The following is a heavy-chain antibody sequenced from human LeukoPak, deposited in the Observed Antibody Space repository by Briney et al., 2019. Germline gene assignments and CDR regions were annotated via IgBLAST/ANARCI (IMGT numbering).Heavy chain of an antibody. D-gene: IGHD3-22*01. CDR3: ARDMYQFDSSAYYYFDY. V-gene: IGHV3-53*01. CDR2: IYSGGDT. CDR1: GFTVSSNY. Sequence: PGESLRLSCAASGFTVSSNYMSWVRQAPGKGLEQVSVIYSGGDTYYADSVKGRFTISRDNAKNSLYLQMNSLRAEDTAVYYCARDMYQFDSSAYYYFDYWGQGTLVTVSS. J-gene: IGHJ4*02.